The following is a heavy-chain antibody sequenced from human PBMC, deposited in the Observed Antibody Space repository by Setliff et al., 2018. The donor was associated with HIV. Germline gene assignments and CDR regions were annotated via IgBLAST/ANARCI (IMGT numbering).Heavy chain of an antibody. CDR3: ARDRLTYYFDY. CDR2: FYTIGST. CDR1: GGSINTYY. V-gene: IGHV4-4*07. D-gene: IGHD3-22*01. Sequence: SETLSLTCTVSGGSINTYYWSWIRQPAGKGMGWIGRFYTIGSTNYNPSLKSRVAMSVDTPKNQFSLKLSSVTAADTAVYYCARDRLTYYFDYWGQGILVTVSS. J-gene: IGHJ4*02.